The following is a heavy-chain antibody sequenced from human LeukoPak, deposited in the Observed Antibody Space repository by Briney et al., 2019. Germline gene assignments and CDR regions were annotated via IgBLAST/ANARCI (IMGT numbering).Heavy chain of an antibody. CDR2: INTDGSST. CDR3: ARQSYYYDSSGYYHDY. V-gene: IGHV3-74*01. Sequence: GGSLRLSCVASGFTFSGYWMHWVRQVPGKGLLWVSRINTDGSSTTYADSVKGRFTISRDNTKNTLYLQVNSLRAEDTAVYYCARQSYYYDSSGYYHDYWGQGTLVTVSS. D-gene: IGHD3-22*01. CDR1: GFTFSGYW. J-gene: IGHJ4*02.